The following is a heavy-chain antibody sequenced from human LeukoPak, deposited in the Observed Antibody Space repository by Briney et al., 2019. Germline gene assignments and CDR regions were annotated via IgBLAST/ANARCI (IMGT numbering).Heavy chain of an antibody. J-gene: IGHJ4*02. D-gene: IGHD4-17*01. V-gene: IGHV1-69*06. Sequence: ASVKVSCKASGGTFSSYAISWVRQAPGQGLEWTGGIIPIFGTANYAQKFQGRVTITADKSTSTAYMELSSLRSEDTAVYYCARDGDYNPLDYWGQGTLVTVSS. CDR3: ARDGDYNPLDY. CDR2: IIPIFGTA. CDR1: GGTFSSYA.